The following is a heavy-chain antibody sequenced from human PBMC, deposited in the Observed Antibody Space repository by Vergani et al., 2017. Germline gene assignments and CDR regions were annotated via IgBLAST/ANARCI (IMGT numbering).Heavy chain of an antibody. CDR3: VKDIAASGNYWYFDL. J-gene: IGHJ2*01. D-gene: IGHD6-13*01. CDR2: INWNSDSI. CDR1: GFTFDDYA. Sequence: DVQLVESGGGLVQPGRSLRLSCAASGFTFDDYAMHWVRQAPGKGLEWCSGINWNSDSIAYADSVKCRFTISRDNAKNSLYLQMNSLRAEDTALYYCVKDIAASGNYWYFDLWGRGTLVTVSS. V-gene: IGHV3-9*01.